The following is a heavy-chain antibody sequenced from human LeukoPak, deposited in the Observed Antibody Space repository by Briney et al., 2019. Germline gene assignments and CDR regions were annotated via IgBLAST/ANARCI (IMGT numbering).Heavy chain of an antibody. D-gene: IGHD3-22*01. CDR3: AREVDYDSSGYYYGAFDI. CDR2: INHSGST. J-gene: IGHJ3*02. CDR1: GGSFSGYY. Sequence: SETLSLTCAVYGGSFSGYYWSWIRQPPGKGLEWIGEINHSGSTNYNPSLKSRVTISVDTSKNQFSLELSSVTAADTAVYYCAREVDYDSSGYYYGAFDIWGQGTMVTVSS. V-gene: IGHV4-34*01.